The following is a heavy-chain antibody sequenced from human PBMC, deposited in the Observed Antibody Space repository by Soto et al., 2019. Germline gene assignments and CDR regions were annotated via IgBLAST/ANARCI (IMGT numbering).Heavy chain of an antibody. Sequence: GGSLRLSCAASGFTFSSYWMNWVRQAPGKGLEWVANIEQDGSDKYYMDTEKGRITISRDNAKKSLYLQNNNLRSVVTAVYYCAGGTGWLSDSWGQGTLVTVSS. J-gene: IGHJ4*02. CDR1: GFTFSSYW. V-gene: IGHV3-7*05. D-gene: IGHD6-19*01. CDR3: AGGTGWLSDS. CDR2: IEQDGSDK.